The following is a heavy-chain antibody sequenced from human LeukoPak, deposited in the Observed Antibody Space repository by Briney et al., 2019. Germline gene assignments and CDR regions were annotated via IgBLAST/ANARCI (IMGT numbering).Heavy chain of an antibody. CDR3: ATTQTFDY. J-gene: IGHJ4*02. CDR1: GFNFYNEY. Sequence: QTGGSLRLSCVATGFNFYNEYMHWVRQAPGKGLVRVSRITTDGSTTYADSVKGRFSISRDNAKSSLNLQMHNLRAEDTAVYYCATTQTFDYWGQGTLVTVSS. D-gene: IGHD2-15*01. V-gene: IGHV3-74*01. CDR2: ITTDGST.